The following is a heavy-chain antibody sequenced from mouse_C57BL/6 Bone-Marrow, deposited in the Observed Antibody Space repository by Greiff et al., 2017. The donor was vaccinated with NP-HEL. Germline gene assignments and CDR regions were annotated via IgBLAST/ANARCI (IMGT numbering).Heavy chain of an antibody. CDR1: GFNIKDDY. Sequence: EVQLQQSGAELVRPGASVKLSCTASGFNIKDDYMHWVKQRPEQGLEWIGWIDPENGDPEYASKFQGKATITADTASNTAYLQLSSLTSEDTAVYYCTTGSDDYWGQGTTLTVSS. J-gene: IGHJ2*01. V-gene: IGHV14-4*01. CDR3: TTGSDDY. CDR2: IDPENGDP.